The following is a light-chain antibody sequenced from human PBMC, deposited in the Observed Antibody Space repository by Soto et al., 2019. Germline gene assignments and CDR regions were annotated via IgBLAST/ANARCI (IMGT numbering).Light chain of an antibody. CDR3: QQYGSLGT. J-gene: IGKJ1*01. CDR1: QTLLHSDGETY. Sequence: ILMTHTALSLSVSPGQPASISCNSSQTLLHSDGETYLYWYLQQPGPAPRLLIYGASNRATGLPDIFSGSGSGKDFTLTISRLEPEDFAVYYCQQYGSLGTFGQGTKVDIK. V-gene: IGKV2D-29*01. CDR2: GAS.